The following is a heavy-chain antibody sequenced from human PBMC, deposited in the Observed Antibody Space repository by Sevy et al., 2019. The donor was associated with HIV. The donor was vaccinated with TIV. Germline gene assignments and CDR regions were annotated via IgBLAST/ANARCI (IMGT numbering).Heavy chain of an antibody. D-gene: IGHD6-13*01. CDR2: IYDSGRT. V-gene: IGHV4-59*13. Sequence: SETLSLTCTVSGGSISYYYWTWVRQPPGKGLEWIGYIYDSGRTNYNPSLKSRVTISVDTSKNQFSLKLGSVTAADTAVYYCAREGFTSSSFGWFDPWGQGTLVTV. CDR3: AREGFTSSSFGWFDP. J-gene: IGHJ5*02. CDR1: GGSISYYY.